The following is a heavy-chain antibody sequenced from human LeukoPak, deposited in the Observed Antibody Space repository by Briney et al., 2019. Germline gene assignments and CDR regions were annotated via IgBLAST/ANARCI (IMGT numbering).Heavy chain of an antibody. CDR1: GYTFTDNY. J-gene: IGHJ5*02. CDR3: ARDRGSYRFDP. V-gene: IGHV1-2*02. Sequence: ASVKVSCKASGYTFTDNYMHWVRQAPGQGLEWMGWINPNSGGTKYALQSQGRVTMTRDTSIGTAYLELSRLRSDDTAVYYCARDRGSYRFDPWGQGTLVTVSS. CDR2: INPNSGGT. D-gene: IGHD3-16*02.